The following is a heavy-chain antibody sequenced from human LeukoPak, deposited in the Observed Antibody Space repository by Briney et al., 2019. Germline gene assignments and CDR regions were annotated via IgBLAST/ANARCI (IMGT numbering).Heavy chain of an antibody. J-gene: IGHJ4*02. V-gene: IGHV3-33*01. CDR2: IWYDGRTK. D-gene: IGHD6-19*01. Sequence: GGSLRLSCEVSGFIFSNYGMHWVRQAPGKGLEWLALIWYDGRTKFHADSVKGRFTISRDNSANALYLQMSSLRVEDTAVYYCAREWGRIAVAGGPGYWGQGARVTVSS. CDR3: AREWGRIAVAGGPGY. CDR1: GFIFSNYG.